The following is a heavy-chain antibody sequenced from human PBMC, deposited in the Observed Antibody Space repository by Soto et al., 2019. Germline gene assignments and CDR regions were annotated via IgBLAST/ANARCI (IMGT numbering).Heavy chain of an antibody. Sequence: SETLSLTCAVSSGSISSSNWWSWVRQPPGKGLEWIGEIYHSGSTNYNPSLKSRVTISVDKSKNQFSLKLSSVTAADTTVYYCARVGVTVTAAGIFYYYMDVWGKGTTVTVSS. CDR3: ARVGVTVTAAGIFYYYMDV. CDR2: IYHSGST. CDR1: SGSISSSNW. J-gene: IGHJ6*03. V-gene: IGHV4-4*02. D-gene: IGHD6-13*01.